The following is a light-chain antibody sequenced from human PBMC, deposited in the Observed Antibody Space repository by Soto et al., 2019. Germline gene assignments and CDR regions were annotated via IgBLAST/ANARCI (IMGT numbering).Light chain of an antibody. CDR1: QTLSSDY. CDR2: FVS. Sequence: EIVLTQSPGTLSLSPGERATLSCRASQTLSSDYFAWYQQKPGQAPRLLIYFVSSRDTGIPDRFSGSGSGTDFTLTISRVEPEDFGVYYCQQYDTLPVTFGGGTKVEI. J-gene: IGKJ4*01. V-gene: IGKV3-20*01. CDR3: QQYDTLPVT.